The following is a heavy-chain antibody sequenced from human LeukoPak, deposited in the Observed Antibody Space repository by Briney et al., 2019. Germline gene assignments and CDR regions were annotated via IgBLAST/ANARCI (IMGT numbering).Heavy chain of an antibody. CDR2: IYYSGST. CDR1: GGSISSSGYY. J-gene: IGHJ6*02. V-gene: IGHV4-39*01. CDR3: ARHLIAAAGDYYYYYGMDV. D-gene: IGHD6-13*01. Sequence: SETLSLTCTVSGGSISSSGYYWGSIRQPPRKGLELIGSIYYSGSTYYNPSLKSRVTISLDTSKNQFSLKLSSVTAADTAVYYCARHLIAAAGDYYYYYGMDVWGQGTTVTVSS.